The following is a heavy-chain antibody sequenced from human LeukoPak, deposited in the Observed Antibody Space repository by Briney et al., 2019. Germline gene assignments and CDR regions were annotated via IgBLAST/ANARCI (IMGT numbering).Heavy chain of an antibody. V-gene: IGHV4-61*01. CDR2: IYYSGST. J-gene: IGHJ4*02. CDR3: ARDRGGYCGGDCYSVFDY. CDR1: GGSVSSGRFY. Sequence: SETLSLTCSVSGGSVSSGRFYWTWIRQPPGKGLEWIGYIYYSGSTNYNPSLNSRVSISVDTSKNQFSLTMTSVTAADTAVYYCARDRGGYCGGDCYSVFDYWGQGTLVTVSS. D-gene: IGHD2-21*02.